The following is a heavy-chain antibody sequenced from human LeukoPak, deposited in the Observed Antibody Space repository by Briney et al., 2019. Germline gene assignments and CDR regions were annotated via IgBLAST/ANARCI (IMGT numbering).Heavy chain of an antibody. CDR3: ARDRYDILTGYYMLDY. CDR2: IYYSGST. J-gene: IGHJ4*02. Sequence: PSETLSLTCTVSGGSISSYYWSWIRQPPGKGLEWIGYIYYSGSTNYNPSLKSRVTISVDTSKNQFSLKLSSVTAADTAVYYCARDRYDILTGYYMLDYWGQGTLVTVSS. CDR1: GGSISSYY. V-gene: IGHV4-59*01. D-gene: IGHD3-9*01.